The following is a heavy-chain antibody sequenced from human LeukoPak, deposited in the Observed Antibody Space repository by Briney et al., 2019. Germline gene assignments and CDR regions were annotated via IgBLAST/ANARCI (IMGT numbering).Heavy chain of an antibody. J-gene: IGHJ4*02. CDR3: ARELWFGELSGYY. D-gene: IGHD3-10*01. CDR1: GGTFSSYA. CDR2: IIPILGIA. Sequence: SVKVSCKASGGTFSSYAISWVRQAPGQGLEWMGRIIPILGIANYAQKFQGRVTITADKSTSTAYMELSSLRSEDTAVYYCARELWFGELSGYYWGQGTLVTVSS. V-gene: IGHV1-69*04.